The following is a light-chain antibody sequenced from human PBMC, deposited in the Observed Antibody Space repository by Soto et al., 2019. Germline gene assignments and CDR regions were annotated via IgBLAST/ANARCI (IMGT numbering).Light chain of an antibody. V-gene: IGLV2-14*01. Sequence: QSALTQPASVSGSPGQSIAISCIGSSSDVGGYNYVSWHQQHPGKAPKVVIYDVSNRPSGVSDRFSGSKSGNTASLTISRLQAEDEADYYCSSYTSSSTYVFGTGTKLTVL. CDR1: SSDVGGYNY. CDR3: SSYTSSSTYV. J-gene: IGLJ1*01. CDR2: DVS.